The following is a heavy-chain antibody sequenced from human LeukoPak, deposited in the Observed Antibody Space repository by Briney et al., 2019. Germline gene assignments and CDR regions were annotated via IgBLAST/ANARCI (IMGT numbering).Heavy chain of an antibody. J-gene: IGHJ3*02. D-gene: IGHD2-15*01. CDR3: ARGYCSGGSCYPPHDAFDI. CDR1: GGSISSSNYY. V-gene: IGHV4-39*07. Sequence: SETLSLTCTVSGGSISSSNYYWGWIRQPPGKGLEWIGSIYYTGNTYYNPSLKSRVTISVDTSKNQFSLKLTSVTAADTAVYYCARGYCSGGSCYPPHDAFDIWGQGTMVTVSS. CDR2: IYYTGNT.